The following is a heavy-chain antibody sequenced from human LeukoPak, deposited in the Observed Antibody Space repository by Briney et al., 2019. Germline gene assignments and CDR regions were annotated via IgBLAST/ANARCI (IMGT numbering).Heavy chain of an antibody. CDR3: ARWDVRVITPYYYYYGMDV. V-gene: IGHV4-34*01. J-gene: IGHJ6*02. Sequence: SETLSLTCAVYGGSFSGYYWSWIRQPPGKGLEWIGEINHSGSTNYNPSLKSRVTISVDTSKNQFSLKLSSVTAADTAVYYCARWDVRVITPYYYYYGMDVWGQGTTVTVSS. CDR1: GGSFSGYY. CDR2: INHSGST. D-gene: IGHD3-22*01.